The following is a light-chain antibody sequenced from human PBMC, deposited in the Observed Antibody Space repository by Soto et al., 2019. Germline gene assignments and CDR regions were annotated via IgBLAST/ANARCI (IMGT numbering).Light chain of an antibody. CDR2: GNS. CDR3: QSYDSRLSCHV. J-gene: IGLJ1*01. Sequence: QSVLTQPPSVSGAPGQRVTISCTGSSSNIGAGYDVHWYQQLPGTAPKLLIYGNSNRPSGVPDRFSGSKSGTSASLAITGLQAEDEADYYCQSYDSRLSCHVFGTGTKVTVL. V-gene: IGLV1-40*01. CDR1: SSNIGAGYD.